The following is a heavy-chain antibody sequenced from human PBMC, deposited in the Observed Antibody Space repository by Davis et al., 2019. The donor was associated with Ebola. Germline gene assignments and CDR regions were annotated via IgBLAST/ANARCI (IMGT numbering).Heavy chain of an antibody. Sequence: PGGSLRLSCAASGFTFSSYGMHWIRQSPGQGLEWLGEINHRGKARYNTALKSRVTMSIDTSKMQFSLRLTSATAADTAVYYCASPHQIRGKDCFDYGDQGNLVVVSS. CDR3: ASPHQIRGKDCFDY. CDR1: GFTFSSYG. CDR2: INHRGKA. J-gene: IGHJ4*02. V-gene: IGHV4-34*01.